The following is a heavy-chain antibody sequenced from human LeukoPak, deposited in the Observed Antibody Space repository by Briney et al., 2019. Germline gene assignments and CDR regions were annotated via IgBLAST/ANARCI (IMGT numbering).Heavy chain of an antibody. Sequence: SETLSLTCSVSGGSISNYYWSWIRQPPGKGLEWIGYIHYSGSSKYDPSLKSRVTISVDTSKNQFSLMLTSVTAADTATYYCARTLNSGLQDYWGQGTPVTVSS. D-gene: IGHD5-24*01. V-gene: IGHV4-59*01. J-gene: IGHJ4*02. CDR1: GGSISNYY. CDR2: IHYSGSS. CDR3: ARTLNSGLQDY.